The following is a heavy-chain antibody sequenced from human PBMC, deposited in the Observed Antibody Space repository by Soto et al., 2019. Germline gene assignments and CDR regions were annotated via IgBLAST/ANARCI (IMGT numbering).Heavy chain of an antibody. V-gene: IGHV4-30-4*01. CDR2: IYYRGTT. J-gene: IGHJ4*02. CDR1: GGSISSGDYY. CDR3: ARDRGYYGSGRPTVFDY. D-gene: IGHD3-10*01. Sequence: QVQLQESGPGLVKPSQTLSLTCTVSGGSISSGDYYWTWIRQPPGKGLEWFGCIYYRGTTYYNPSLKSRVTISVDTSKNQFSLKLSSVTAADTAVYYCARDRGYYGSGRPTVFDYWGQGTLVTVSS.